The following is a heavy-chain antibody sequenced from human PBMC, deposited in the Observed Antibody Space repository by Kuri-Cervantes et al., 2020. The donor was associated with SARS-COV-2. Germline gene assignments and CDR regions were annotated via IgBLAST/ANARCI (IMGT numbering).Heavy chain of an antibody. CDR1: GFTFSSYW. CDR3: AKAAYYDYVPDY. J-gene: IGHJ4*02. V-gene: IGHV3-74*01. Sequence: GESLKISCAASGFTFSSYWMHWVRQAPGKGLVWVSRINSDGSSTSYADSVKGRFTISRDNSKNTLYLQMNSLRAEDTAVYYCAKAAYYDYVPDYWGQGTLVTVSS. CDR2: INSDGSST. D-gene: IGHD3-16*01.